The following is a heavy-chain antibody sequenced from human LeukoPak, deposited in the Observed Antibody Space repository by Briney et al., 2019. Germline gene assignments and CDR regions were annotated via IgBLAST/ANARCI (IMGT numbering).Heavy chain of an antibody. CDR3: ARDQEYSGSPGYYFDY. CDR1: GFSFSNFG. J-gene: IGHJ4*02. CDR2: ISSSSTTI. V-gene: IGHV3-48*04. Sequence: PGGSLRLSCAASGFSFSNFGINWVRQAPGKGLEWVAYISSSSTTINYADSVKGRFTISRDNAKNSLYLQMNSLRAEDTAVYYCARDQEYSGSPGYYFDYWGQGTLVTVSS. D-gene: IGHD5-12*01.